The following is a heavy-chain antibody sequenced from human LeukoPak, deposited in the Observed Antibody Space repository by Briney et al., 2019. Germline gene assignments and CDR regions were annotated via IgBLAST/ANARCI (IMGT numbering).Heavy chain of an antibody. J-gene: IGHJ6*02. CDR2: IYTSGST. CDR3: ARGRYVADEYYYYYGMDV. Sequence: SETLSLTCTVSGGSISSYYWSWIRQPAGKGLEWIGHIYTSGSTNYNPSIKSRATMSVDTSKNQFSLKLSSVTAADTAADYCARGRYVADEYYYYYGMDVWGQGTTVTVSS. V-gene: IGHV4-4*07. D-gene: IGHD5-12*01. CDR1: GGSISSYY.